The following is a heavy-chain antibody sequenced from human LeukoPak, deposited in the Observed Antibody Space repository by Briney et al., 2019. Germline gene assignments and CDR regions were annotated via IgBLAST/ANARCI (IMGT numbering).Heavy chain of an antibody. Sequence: GSLRLSCAASGFTFSSYAMHWVRQAPGKGLEWVAVISYDGSNKYYADSVKGRFTISRDNSKNTLYLQMNSLRAEDTAVYYCARGVGSGRQQLEGGFDYWGQGTLVTVSP. J-gene: IGHJ4*02. CDR2: ISYDGSNK. CDR3: ARGVGSGRQQLEGGFDY. CDR1: GFTFSSYA. V-gene: IGHV3-30*04. D-gene: IGHD6-13*01.